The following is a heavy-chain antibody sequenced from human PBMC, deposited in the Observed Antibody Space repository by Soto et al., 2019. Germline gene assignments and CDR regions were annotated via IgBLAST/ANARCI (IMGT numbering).Heavy chain of an antibody. Sequence: PSETLCVTCTVAGGSIVGYDWSWIRQPPGKGLEWIGFIYYAGSTKYNPSLNSRVTISVDTSKSQFSLKVTSVTATDTAVYYCARQGFGPLHGLVDVWGQGTTVTVSS. D-gene: IGHD3-10*01. CDR1: GGSIVGYD. V-gene: IGHV4-59*08. CDR3: ARQGFGPLHGLVDV. J-gene: IGHJ6*02. CDR2: IYYAGST.